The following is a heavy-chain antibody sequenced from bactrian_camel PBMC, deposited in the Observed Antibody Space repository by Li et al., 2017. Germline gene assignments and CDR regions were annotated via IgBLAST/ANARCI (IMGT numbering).Heavy chain of an antibody. CDR2: IDTRGANL. V-gene: IGHV3S19*01. CDR3: AATASEWGGGCRPGVPYVY. Sequence: VQLVESGGGSVQTGGSLKLTCEVSGGNTGYCLAWFRQAPGKEREGVASIDTRGANLYYNDAVKRRFVLSRHGGLNRLYLQMNSLKPEDTAIYYCAATASEWGGGCRPGVPYVYWGQGTQVTVSS. CDR1: GGNTGYC. J-gene: IGHJ4*01. D-gene: IGHD7*01.